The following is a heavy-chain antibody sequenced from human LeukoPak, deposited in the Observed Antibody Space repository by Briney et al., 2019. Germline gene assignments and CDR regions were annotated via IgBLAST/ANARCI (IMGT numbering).Heavy chain of an antibody. J-gene: IGHJ4*02. CDR2: ISYHGSNK. D-gene: IGHD3-22*01. CDR1: GFTFSSYA. Sequence: PGRTLRLSCAASGFTFSSYAMHWVREAPGKGLECGAVISYHGSNKYYADSVKGRFTISRDNSKNTLYLQMNSLRAEDTAVYYCARDHSSGYYQFDYWGQGTLVTVSS. CDR3: ARDHSSGYYQFDY. V-gene: IGHV3-30*01.